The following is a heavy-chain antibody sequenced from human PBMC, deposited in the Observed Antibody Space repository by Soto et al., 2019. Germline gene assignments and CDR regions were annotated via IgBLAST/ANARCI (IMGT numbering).Heavy chain of an antibody. Sequence: PGGSLRLSCAASGFTFSSYSMNWVRQAPGKGLEWVSYISSSSSTIYYADSVKGRFTISRDNAKNSLYLQMNSLRDEDTAVYYCARVSPYDSSGHFDYWGQGTLVTVSS. CDR3: ARVSPYDSSGHFDY. J-gene: IGHJ4*02. CDR2: ISSSSSTI. CDR1: GFTFSSYS. V-gene: IGHV3-48*02. D-gene: IGHD3-22*01.